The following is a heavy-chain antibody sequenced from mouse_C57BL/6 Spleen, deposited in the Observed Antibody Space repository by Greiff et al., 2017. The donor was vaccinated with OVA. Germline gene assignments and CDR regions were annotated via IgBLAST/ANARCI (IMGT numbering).Heavy chain of an antibody. J-gene: IGHJ3*01. CDR1: GYTFTSYG. Sequence: QVQLKESGAELARPGASVKLSCKASGYTFTSYGISWVKQRTGQGLEWIGEIYPRSGNTYYNEKFKGKATLTADKSSSTAYMELRSLTSEDSAVYFCARRDTTVSAYWGQGTLVTVSA. D-gene: IGHD1-1*01. CDR2: IYPRSGNT. V-gene: IGHV1-81*01. CDR3: ARRDTTVSAY.